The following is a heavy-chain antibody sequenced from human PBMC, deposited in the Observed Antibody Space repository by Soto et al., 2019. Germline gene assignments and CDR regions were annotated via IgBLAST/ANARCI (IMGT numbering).Heavy chain of an antibody. CDR3: AREMAFHMDV. CDR1: GFSFSTYS. J-gene: IGHJ6*03. CDR2: ISSAST. V-gene: IGHV3-21*01. Sequence: PGGSLRLSCAASGFSFSTYSMTWVRQAPGKGLEWVSSISSASTYADSVKGRFTISRDNAKNSLYLQMNSLRVEDTAVYYCAREMAFHMDVWGKGTTVTVSS.